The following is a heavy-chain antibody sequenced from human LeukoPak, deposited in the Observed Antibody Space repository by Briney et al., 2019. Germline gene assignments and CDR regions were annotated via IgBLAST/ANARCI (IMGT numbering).Heavy chain of an antibody. CDR2: ITGSGGST. Sequence: PGGSLRLSCAASGFTFSSSGMSWVRQAPGKGLEWVSSITGSGGSTYNADSVKGRFTISRDNSKNTLYLQMSSLRAEDTAVYYCATDFRGEPRYFQHWGQGTLVTVSS. V-gene: IGHV3-23*01. J-gene: IGHJ1*01. D-gene: IGHD3-16*01. CDR3: ATDFRGEPRYFQH. CDR1: GFTFSSSG.